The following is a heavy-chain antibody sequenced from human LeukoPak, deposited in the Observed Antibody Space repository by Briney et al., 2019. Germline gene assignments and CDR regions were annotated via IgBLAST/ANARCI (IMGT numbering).Heavy chain of an antibody. Sequence: PGGSLRLSCAASGFTFSSYSMNWVRQAPGKGLEYVSAISSNGGSTYYANSVKGRFTISRDNSKNTLYLQMGSLRAEDMAVYYCARGGDILTGYTWWNYAFDIWGQGTMVTVSS. CDR3: ARGGDILTGYTWWNYAFDI. CDR2: ISSNGGST. V-gene: IGHV3-64*01. CDR1: GFTFSSYS. J-gene: IGHJ3*02. D-gene: IGHD3-9*01.